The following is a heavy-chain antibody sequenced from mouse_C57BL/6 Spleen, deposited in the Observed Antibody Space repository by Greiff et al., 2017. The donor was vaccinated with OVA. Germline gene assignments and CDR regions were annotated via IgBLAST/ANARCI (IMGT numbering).Heavy chain of an antibody. V-gene: IGHV5-9*01. Sequence: EVMLVESGGGLVKPGGSLKLSCAASGFTFSSYTMSWVRQTPEKRLEWVATISGGGGNTYYPDSVKGRFTISRDNAKNTLYLQMSSLRSEDTALYYCARKGSRDGYFDVWGTGTTVTVSS. J-gene: IGHJ1*03. D-gene: IGHD1-1*01. CDR1: GFTFSSYT. CDR2: ISGGGGNT. CDR3: ARKGSRDGYFDV.